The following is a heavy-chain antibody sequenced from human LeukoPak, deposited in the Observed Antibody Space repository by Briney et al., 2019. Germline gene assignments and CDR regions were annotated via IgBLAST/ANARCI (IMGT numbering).Heavy chain of an antibody. CDR3: ARVGVYDFHMDV. CDR2: INSDCSST. Sequence: GASLRLSCAASGFTFSSYWMHWVRQAAVKGQVLVSRINSDCSSTTYAAFVKGRFTISRDNAKNTLYLQMNSLRAEDTAVYYCARVGVYDFHMDVWGKGTTVTVSS. CDR1: GFTFSSYW. J-gene: IGHJ6*03. D-gene: IGHD3-3*01. V-gene: IGHV3-74*01.